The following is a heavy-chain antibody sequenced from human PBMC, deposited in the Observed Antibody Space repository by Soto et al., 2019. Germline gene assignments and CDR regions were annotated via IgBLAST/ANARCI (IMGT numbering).Heavy chain of an antibody. V-gene: IGHV3-33*01. CDR3: ARVDCTGGSCRPYYYYGMDV. CDR2: IWYDGSKK. J-gene: IGHJ6*02. Sequence: GGSLRLSCAASGFTFNTYGMNWVRQAPGKGLEWVAVIWYDGSKKEYADSEKGRFTISRDNSKNTLYLQMNSLRADDTADYYCARVDCTGGSCRPYYYYGMDVWGQGTTVTVSS. D-gene: IGHD2-8*02. CDR1: GFTFNTYG.